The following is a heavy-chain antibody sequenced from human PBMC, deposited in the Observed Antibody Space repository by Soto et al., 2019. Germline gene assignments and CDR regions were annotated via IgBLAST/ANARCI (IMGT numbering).Heavy chain of an antibody. Sequence: SETLSLTCTVSGGSLSSGNYYWSWIRQHPGKGLEWIGYIYYSGSTYYNPSLKSRVTISVDTSKNQFSLKLSSVTAADTAVYYCARAQGGTADDYWGQGTLVTVPQ. CDR2: IYYSGST. CDR1: GGSLSSGNYY. V-gene: IGHV4-31*03. D-gene: IGHD3-16*01. CDR3: ARAQGGTADDY. J-gene: IGHJ4*02.